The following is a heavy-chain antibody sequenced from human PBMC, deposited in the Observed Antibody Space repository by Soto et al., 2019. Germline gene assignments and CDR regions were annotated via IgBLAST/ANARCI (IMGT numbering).Heavy chain of an antibody. D-gene: IGHD3-16*01. CDR2: TYYRSKWYN. V-gene: IGHV6-1*01. J-gene: IGHJ3*02. CDR3: SLGSPVAFDI. CDR1: GGSVSRYRAA. Sequence: SQSLSLTCAISGGSVSRYRAAWAWIRQSPSRGLEWLGRTYYRSKWYNDYAVSVKSRITINPDTSKNQFSLQLNSVTPEDTAVYYCSLGSPVAFDIRGQGTMVTVSS.